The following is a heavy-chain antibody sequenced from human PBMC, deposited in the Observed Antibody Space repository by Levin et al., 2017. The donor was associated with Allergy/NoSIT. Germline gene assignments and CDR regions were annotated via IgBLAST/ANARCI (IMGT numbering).Heavy chain of an antibody. CDR3: ARFEGWASTQFDC. J-gene: IGHJ4*02. CDR1: GFTFGDYA. D-gene: IGHD6-19*01. CDR2: IRNKAYGGAT. Sequence: GGSLRLSCTASGFTFGDYALSWFRQAPGKGLQWVSFIRNKAYGGATEYAAYLNGRFTISRDDSKSIAYLQMNSLKSEDTAVDYCARFEGWASTQFDCWGQGTLVTVSS. V-gene: IGHV3-49*03.